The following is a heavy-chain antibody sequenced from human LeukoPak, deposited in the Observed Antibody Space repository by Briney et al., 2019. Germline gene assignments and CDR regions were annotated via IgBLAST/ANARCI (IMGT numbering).Heavy chain of an antibody. CDR3: AINAAAGTS. V-gene: IGHV3-48*03. J-gene: IGHJ5*02. CDR1: GFTFSSYE. D-gene: IGHD6-13*01. Sequence: PGGSLRLSCAASGFTFSSYEVNWVRQAPGKGLEWVSYISSSGSTIYYADSVEGRFTISRDNAKNSLYLQMNSLRAEDTAVYYCAINAAAGTSWGQGTLVTVSS. CDR2: ISSSGSTI.